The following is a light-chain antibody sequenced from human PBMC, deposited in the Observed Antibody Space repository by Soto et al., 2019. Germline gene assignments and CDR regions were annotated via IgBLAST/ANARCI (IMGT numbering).Light chain of an antibody. J-gene: IGLJ7*01. CDR3: VLYMGSGISV. V-gene: IGLV8-61*01. CDR2: NTN. Sequence: QAVVTQEPSFSVSPGGTVTLTCGLSSGSVSTSYYPSWYQQTPGQAPRTLIYNTNARSSGVPDRFSGSILGNKAALTITGAQADDEPDYYCVLYMGSGISVFGGGTQLTVL. CDR1: SGSVSTSYY.